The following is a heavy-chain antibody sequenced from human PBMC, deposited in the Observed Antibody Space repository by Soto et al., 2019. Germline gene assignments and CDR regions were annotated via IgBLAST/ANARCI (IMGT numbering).Heavy chain of an antibody. J-gene: IGHJ5*01. D-gene: IGHD3-22*01. V-gene: IGHV4-34*01. Sequence: SETLSLTCTVYGGSFSGHSWTWIRQSPGKGLEWIGDINHSGRVNYSPSLKSRVTISLDTSKNQFSLTLSAVTAADTAMYYCSTRAYDTNGYYRFDPWGQGTLVTVSS. CDR1: GGSFSGHS. CDR2: INHSGRV. CDR3: STRAYDTNGYYRFDP.